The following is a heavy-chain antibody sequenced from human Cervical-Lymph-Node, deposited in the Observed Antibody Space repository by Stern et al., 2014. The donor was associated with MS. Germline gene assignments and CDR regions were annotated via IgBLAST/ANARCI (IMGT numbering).Heavy chain of an antibody. CDR1: GFTFSGSA. CDR3: TRRPHPGS. J-gene: IGHJ5*02. Sequence: EVQLVESGGGLVQPGGSLKLSCAASGFTFSGSAMHWVRQASGTGLEWVGRIRSKANSYATAYAASVKGRFTISRDDSKNTAYLQMNSLKTEDTAVYYCTRRPHPGSWGQGTLVTVSS. D-gene: IGHD7-27*01. V-gene: IGHV3-73*02. CDR2: IRSKANSYAT.